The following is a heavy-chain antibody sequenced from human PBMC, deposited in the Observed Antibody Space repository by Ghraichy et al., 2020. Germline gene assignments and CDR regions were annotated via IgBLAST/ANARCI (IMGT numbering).Heavy chain of an antibody. V-gene: IGHV4-59*11. CDR1: GDSISSHY. D-gene: IGHD3-22*01. J-gene: IGHJ5*02. CDR3: AAGRRGSSGYYPT. CDR2: VFYTGST. Sequence: SETLSLTCTVSGDSISSHYWGWVRQPPGKGLEWIGYVFYTGSTTYNPSLTSRLTISVDTSKSQFSLKLSSVTAADTAVYYCAAGRRGSSGYYPTWGQGTLVTVSS.